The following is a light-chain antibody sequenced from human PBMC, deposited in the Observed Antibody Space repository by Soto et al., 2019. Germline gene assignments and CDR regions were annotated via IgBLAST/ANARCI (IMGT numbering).Light chain of an antibody. V-gene: IGLV2-11*01. J-gene: IGLJ1*01. Sequence: SALAQSRSVSGSPGQSVTISCTGTSSDVGGYNFVSWFQQYPGKAPKLIIYDVTNRPSGVPDRFSGSKSGSTASLTISGPQTDDEADYYCCSYAGGYTHVFGTGTKVTVL. CDR3: CSYAGGYTHV. CDR1: SSDVGGYNF. CDR2: DVT.